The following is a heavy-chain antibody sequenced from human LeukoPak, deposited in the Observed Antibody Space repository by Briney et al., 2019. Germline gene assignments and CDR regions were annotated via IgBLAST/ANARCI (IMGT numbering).Heavy chain of an antibody. Sequence: GGSLRLSCAASGFTFSSYGMHWVRQAPGKELEWVSIIYSAGSTYYADSVQGRFTISRDNSKNTLYLQINSLRAEDTALYYCARTAVGTETDYFDYWGQGTLVTVSS. CDR3: ARTAVGTETDYFDY. CDR2: IYSAGST. D-gene: IGHD4-23*01. CDR1: GFTFSSYG. J-gene: IGHJ4*02. V-gene: IGHV3-NL1*01.